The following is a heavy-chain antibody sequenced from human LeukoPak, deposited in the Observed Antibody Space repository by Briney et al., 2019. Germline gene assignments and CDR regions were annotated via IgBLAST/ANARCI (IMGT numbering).Heavy chain of an antibody. CDR2: ISSSSSYI. V-gene: IGHV3-21*01. D-gene: IGHD3-10*01. Sequence: GGSLRLSCAASGFTFSSYAMNWVRQAPGKGLEWVSSISSSSSYIFYADSVKGRFTISRDNAKNSLYLQMNSLGAEDTAVYYCARVYYGQGAFDIWGQGTMVTVSS. CDR1: GFTFSSYA. CDR3: ARVYYGQGAFDI. J-gene: IGHJ3*02.